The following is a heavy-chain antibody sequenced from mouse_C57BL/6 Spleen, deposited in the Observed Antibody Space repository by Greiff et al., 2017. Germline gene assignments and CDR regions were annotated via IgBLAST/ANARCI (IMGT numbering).Heavy chain of an antibody. CDR3: ARSGAGKAMDY. CDR2: IYPGSGST. V-gene: IGHV1-55*01. CDR1: GYTFTSYW. D-gene: IGHD3-3*01. Sequence: QVQLQQPGAELVKPGASVKMSCTASGYTFTSYWITWVKQRPGQGLAWIGDIYPGSGSTNYNEKFTSKATLTVDTSSSTAYMQLSSLTSEDSAVYYCARSGAGKAMDYWGQGTSVTVSS. J-gene: IGHJ4*01.